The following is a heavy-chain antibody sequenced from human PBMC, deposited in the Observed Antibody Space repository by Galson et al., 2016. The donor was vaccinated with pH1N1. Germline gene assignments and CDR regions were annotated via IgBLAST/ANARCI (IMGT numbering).Heavy chain of an antibody. CDR3: VKDIVSSGYDFTFDQ. V-gene: IGHV3-9*01. D-gene: IGHD5-12*01. J-gene: IGHJ4*02. CDR2: IAWNSGII. Sequence: SLRLSCAGSGYRFEEYAMHWVRQAPGKALEWVSGIAWNSGIIGYADSVKGRFTISRDNAKNSLYLQMNALRPEDTALYHCVKDIVSSGYDFTFDQWGQGILVTVSS. CDR1: GYRFEEYA.